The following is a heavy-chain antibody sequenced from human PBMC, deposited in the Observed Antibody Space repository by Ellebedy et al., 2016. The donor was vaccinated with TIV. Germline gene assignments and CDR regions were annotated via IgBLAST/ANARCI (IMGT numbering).Heavy chain of an antibody. V-gene: IGHV3-30*07. J-gene: IGHJ4*02. CDR2: ISYDGRNK. CDR1: GFTFSSYA. CDR3: ARASMVRGVIMDY. D-gene: IGHD3-10*01. Sequence: GGSLRLSCAASGFTFSSYAMHWVRQAPGKGLEWVAVISYDGRNKYYAASVEGQFTISRDNSKNTLYLQMNSLRAEDTAVYYCARASMVRGVIMDYWGQGTLVTVSS.